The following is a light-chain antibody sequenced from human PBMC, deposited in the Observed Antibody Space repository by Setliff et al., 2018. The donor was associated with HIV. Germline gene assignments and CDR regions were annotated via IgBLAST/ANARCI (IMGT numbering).Light chain of an antibody. V-gene: IGLV2-14*02. J-gene: IGLJ2*01. CDR2: GDS. CDR1: SSDVGKYDL. CDR3: SSYRTNSRVV. Sequence: QSVLAQPASVSGSPGQSITISCIGSSSDVGKYDLVSWYQQYPGKAPRLIIYGDSERPSGVSNRFSGFKSGNTASLTISGLQAEDEADYYCSSYRTNSRVVFGGGTKGTVL.